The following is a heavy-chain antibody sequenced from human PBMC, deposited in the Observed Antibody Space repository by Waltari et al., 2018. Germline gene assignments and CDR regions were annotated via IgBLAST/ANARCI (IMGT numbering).Heavy chain of an antibody. D-gene: IGHD5-12*01. CDR2: IYSGGIT. J-gene: IGHJ4*02. CDR3: ASSGDGYNLHWGYFAY. V-gene: IGHV3-53*01. Sequence: EVQLVESGGGLIQPGGSLRLSCAASGFTVSRYHVSWVRQAPGQGLEWVSVIYSGGITYYADSVKGRFTISRDNSKNTLYLQMNSRRAEDTAVYYCASSGDGYNLHWGYFAYWGQGTLVTVSS. CDR1: GFTVSRYH.